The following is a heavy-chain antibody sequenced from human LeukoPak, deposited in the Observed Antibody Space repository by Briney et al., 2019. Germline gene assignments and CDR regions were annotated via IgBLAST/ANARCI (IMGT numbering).Heavy chain of an antibody. CDR2: MNPNSGNT. CDR1: GYTFTSYD. Sequence: VASVKVSCKASGYTFTSYDINWVRQATGQGLEWMGWMNPNSGNTGYAQKFQGRVTITRNTSISTAYMELSSLSSEDTAVYYCARADCSGGSCYPNYFDYWGQGTLVTVSS. CDR3: ARADCSGGSCYPNYFDY. J-gene: IGHJ4*02. V-gene: IGHV1-8*03. D-gene: IGHD2-15*01.